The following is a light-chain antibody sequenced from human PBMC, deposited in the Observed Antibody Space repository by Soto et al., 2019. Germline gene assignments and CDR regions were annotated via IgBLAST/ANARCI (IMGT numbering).Light chain of an antibody. CDR3: QQTYSTFVS. CDR1: QTISTF. V-gene: IGKV1-39*01. J-gene: IGKJ4*01. CDR2: DAS. Sequence: DIQMPQSPSSLSASVGDRVTINCLSSQTISTFLHWFQQKPGKAPNLLIYDASSLQSGVPSRFSGSGSGTDFTLTISSLQPEDFGTHYCQQTYSTFVSFGGGTKVDIK.